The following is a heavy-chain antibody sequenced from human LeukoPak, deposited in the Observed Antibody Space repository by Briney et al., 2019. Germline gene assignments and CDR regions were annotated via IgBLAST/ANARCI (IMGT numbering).Heavy chain of an antibody. V-gene: IGHV1-69*05. Sequence: SVKVSCKASGGTFSSYAISWVRQAPGQGLEWMGGIIPIFGTANYAQKFQGRVTITTDGSTSTAYMELSSLRSEDTAVYYCARVGAPIDYYGSGSYYATFDYWGQGTLVTVSS. J-gene: IGHJ4*02. CDR1: GGTFSSYA. CDR2: IIPIFGTA. D-gene: IGHD3-10*01. CDR3: ARVGAPIDYYGSGSYYATFDY.